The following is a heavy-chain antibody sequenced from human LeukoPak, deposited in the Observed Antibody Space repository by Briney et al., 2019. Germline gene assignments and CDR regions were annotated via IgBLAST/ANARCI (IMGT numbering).Heavy chain of an antibody. V-gene: IGHV3-66*02. CDR2: IYSGGDT. CDR3: ANSWVAAAGLFDY. D-gene: IGHD6-13*01. J-gene: IGHJ4*02. CDR1: GFTVSSNY. Sequence: PGGSLRLSCAASGFTVSSNYMGWVRQAPGKGLEWVSVIYSGGDTYYADSVKGRFTISRDNSKNTLYLQMNSLRAEDTAVYYCANSWVAAAGLFDYWGQGTLVTVSS.